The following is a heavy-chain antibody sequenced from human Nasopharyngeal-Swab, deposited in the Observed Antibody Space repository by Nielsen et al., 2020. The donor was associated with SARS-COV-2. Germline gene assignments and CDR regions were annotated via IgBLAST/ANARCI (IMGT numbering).Heavy chain of an antibody. CDR2: INHSGST. CDR3: ARDQRGSGWYSWSQGLDY. D-gene: IGHD6-19*01. J-gene: IGHJ4*02. Sequence: RQAPGKGLEWIGEINHSGSTNYNPSLKSRVTISVDTSKNQFSLKPSSVTAADTAVYYCARDQRGSGWYSWSQGLDYWGQGTLVTVSS. V-gene: IGHV4-34*13.